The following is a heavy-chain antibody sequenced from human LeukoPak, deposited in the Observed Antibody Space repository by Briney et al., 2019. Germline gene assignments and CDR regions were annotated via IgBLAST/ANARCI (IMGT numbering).Heavy chain of an antibody. J-gene: IGHJ6*04. CDR1: GFTFSSYS. CDR2: ISSSGSTI. D-gene: IGHD3-10*02. Sequence: GGSQRLSCAASGFTFSSYSMNWVRQAPGKGLEWVSYISSSGSTIYYADSVKGRFTISRDNAKNSLYLQMNSLRAEDTAVYYCAELGITMIGGVWGKGTTVTISS. V-gene: IGHV3-48*04. CDR3: AELGITMIGGV.